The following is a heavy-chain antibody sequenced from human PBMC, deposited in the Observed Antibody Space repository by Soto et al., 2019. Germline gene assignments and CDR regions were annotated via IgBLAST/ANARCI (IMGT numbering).Heavy chain of an antibody. J-gene: IGHJ5*02. Sequence: HPGGSLRLSCAASGFTFSSYWMHWVRQAPGRGLVWVSRMNSDGSDTYYADSVKGRFTISRDNARNTVYLQMNSLRVEDTAVYYCARERMGFSNWLDPRGQGTLLTVYS. CDR1: GFTFSSYW. D-gene: IGHD2-8*01. V-gene: IGHV3-74*01. CDR2: MNSDGSDT. CDR3: ARERMGFSNWLDP.